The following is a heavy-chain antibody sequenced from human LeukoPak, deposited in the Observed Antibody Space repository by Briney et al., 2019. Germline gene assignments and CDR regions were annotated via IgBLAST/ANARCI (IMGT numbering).Heavy chain of an antibody. V-gene: IGHV3-48*03. J-gene: IGHJ6*02. Sequence: GGSLRLSCAASGFTFSSYEMNWVHQAPGKGLEWVSYISSSGSTIYYADSVKGRFTISRDNAKNSLYLQMNSLRAEDTAVYYCARVPPVTLYSSGWYAPLGYYGMDVWGQGTTVTVSS. CDR1: GFTFSSYE. CDR3: ARVPPVTLYSSGWYAPLGYYGMDV. D-gene: IGHD6-19*01. CDR2: ISSSGSTI.